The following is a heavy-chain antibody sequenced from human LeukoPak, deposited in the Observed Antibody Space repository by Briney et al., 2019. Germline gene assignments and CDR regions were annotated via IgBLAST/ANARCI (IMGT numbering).Heavy chain of an antibody. CDR3: ARQRSRYCSTTSCYEFDY. Sequence: PGESLKISCKGSGYSFTSYWIGWVRQMPGKGLEWMGIIFPGDSDTRYSPSFQGQVTISVDKSISTAYLQWSSLKASDTAIYYCARQRSRYCSTTSCYEFDYWGQGTLVTVSS. CDR2: IFPGDSDT. V-gene: IGHV5-51*01. J-gene: IGHJ4*02. D-gene: IGHD2-2*01. CDR1: GYSFTSYW.